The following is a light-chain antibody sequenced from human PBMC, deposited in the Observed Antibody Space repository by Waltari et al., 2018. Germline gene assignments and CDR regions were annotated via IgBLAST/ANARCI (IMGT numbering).Light chain of an antibody. CDR3: QQYGNSPLFT. CDR2: GAS. J-gene: IGKJ3*01. CDR1: QSVSSNY. V-gene: IGKV3-20*01. Sequence: TQSPGTLSLSPGESAPLSCRASQSVSSNYVAWDQQKPGQAPRPLIYGASSRATDIPDRFSGSGSGTDSTLTISRLESDDCAVYYCQQYGNSPLFTFGPGTKVEIK.